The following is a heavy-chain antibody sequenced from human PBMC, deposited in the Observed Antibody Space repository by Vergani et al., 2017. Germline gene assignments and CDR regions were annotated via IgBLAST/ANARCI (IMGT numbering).Heavy chain of an antibody. J-gene: IGHJ6*02. D-gene: IGHD3-3*01. Sequence: EVQLVESGGGLVQPGGSLRLSCAASGFTFSSYSMNWVRQAPGKGLEWVLYISSSSSTLYYADSVKGRFTISRDNAKNSLYLQMNSLRAEDTAVYYCAREYDFWSGYIPYYYYYGMDVWGQGTTVTVSS. CDR3: AREYDFWSGYIPYYYYYGMDV. CDR2: ISSSSSTL. CDR1: GFTFSSYS. V-gene: IGHV3-48*01.